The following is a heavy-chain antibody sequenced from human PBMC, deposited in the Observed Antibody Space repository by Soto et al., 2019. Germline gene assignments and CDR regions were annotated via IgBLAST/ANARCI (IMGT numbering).Heavy chain of an antibody. CDR3: ARGDVVVPAAWFDP. Sequence: SETLSLTCTVSGVSISSYYWSWIRQPPGKGLEYIGYIYYTGNTKYNPSLKSRVTISVDTSKNQFSLRLTSMTAADTAVYYCARGDVVVPAAWFDPWGQGSLVTVSS. J-gene: IGHJ5*02. CDR2: IYYTGNT. V-gene: IGHV4-59*01. CDR1: GVSISSYY. D-gene: IGHD2-2*01.